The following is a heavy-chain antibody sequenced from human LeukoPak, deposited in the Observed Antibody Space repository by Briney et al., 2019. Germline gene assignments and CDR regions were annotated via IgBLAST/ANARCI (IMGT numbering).Heavy chain of an antibody. Sequence: SGPVLVKPTETLTLTCTVSGFSLSNARMGVSWIRQPPGKALEWLAHMFSNDEKSYSTSLKSRLTISKDTSKSQVVLTMTNMDPVDTATYYCARIERYYDFWSGYYYMDVWGKGTTVTVSS. J-gene: IGHJ6*03. CDR3: ARIERYYDFWSGYYYMDV. CDR1: GFSLSNARMG. D-gene: IGHD3-3*01. CDR2: MFSNDEK. V-gene: IGHV2-26*01.